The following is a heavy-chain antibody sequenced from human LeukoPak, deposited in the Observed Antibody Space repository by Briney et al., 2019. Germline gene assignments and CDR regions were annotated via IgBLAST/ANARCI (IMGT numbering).Heavy chain of an antibody. V-gene: IGHV4-31*03. J-gene: IGHJ4*02. Sequence: PSETLSLTCTASGGSISSGGYYWSWIRQHPGKGLEWIGYIYYSGSTYYNPSLKSRVTISVDTSKNQFSLKLSSVTAADTAVYYCARDYGSRDGYFDYWGQGTLVTVSS. D-gene: IGHD3-10*01. CDR2: IYYSGST. CDR1: GGSISSGGYY. CDR3: ARDYGSRDGYFDY.